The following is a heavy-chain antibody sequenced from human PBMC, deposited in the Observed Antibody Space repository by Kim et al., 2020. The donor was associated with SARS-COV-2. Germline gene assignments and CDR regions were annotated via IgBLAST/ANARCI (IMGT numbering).Heavy chain of an antibody. Sequence: ASVKVSCKASGYTFTSYAMHWVRQAPGQRLEWMGWINAGNGNTKYSQKFQGRVTITRDTSASTAYMELSSLRSEDTAVYYCARGADRTINYVWGRYRMGPDHRGQGTLVTVSS. CDR2: INAGNGNT. CDR1: GYTFTSYA. CDR3: ARGADRTINYVWGRYRMGPDH. J-gene: IGHJ5*02. D-gene: IGHD3-16*02. V-gene: IGHV1-3*01.